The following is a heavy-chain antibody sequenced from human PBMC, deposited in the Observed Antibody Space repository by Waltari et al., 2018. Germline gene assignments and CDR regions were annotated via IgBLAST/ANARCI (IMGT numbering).Heavy chain of an antibody. CDR1: GGTFSSYA. CDR2: IIPIFGTA. CDR3: ARGLGYYYDSSGYYYVNFDY. D-gene: IGHD3-22*01. J-gene: IGHJ4*02. Sequence: QVQLVQSGAEVKKPGSSVKVSCKASGGTFSSYAISWVRQAPGHGLQWMGGIIPIFGTANYAQKFQGRVTITADESTSTAYMELSSLRSEDTAVYYCARGLGYYYDSSGYYYVNFDYWGQGTLVTVSS. V-gene: IGHV1-69*01.